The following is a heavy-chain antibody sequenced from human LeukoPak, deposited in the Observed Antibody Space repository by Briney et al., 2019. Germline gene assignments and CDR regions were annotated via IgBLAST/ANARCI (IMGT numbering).Heavy chain of an antibody. CDR1: GFTFDDYA. V-gene: IGHV3-9*01. CDR3: AKADGGHSSSWYDY. D-gene: IGHD6-13*01. CDR2: ISWNSGSI. Sequence: PGRSLRLSCAASGFTFDDYAMHWVRQAPGKGLEWVSGISWNSGSIGYADSVKGRFTISRDNAKNSLYLQMNSLRAEDTALYYCAKADGGHSSSWYDYWGQGTLVTVSS. J-gene: IGHJ4*02.